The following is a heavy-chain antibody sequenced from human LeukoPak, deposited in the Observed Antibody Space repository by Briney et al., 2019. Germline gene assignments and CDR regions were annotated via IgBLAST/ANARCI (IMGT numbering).Heavy chain of an antibody. CDR2: ISSSSSTI. V-gene: IGHV3-48*04. D-gene: IGHD6-13*01. J-gene: IGHJ4*02. Sequence: GGSLRPSCAASGFTFSSYSMNWVRQAPGKGLEWVSYISSSSSTIYYADSVKGRFTISRDNAKNTLYLQMNSLRAEDTAVYYCARGAGYSSSWSLGYWGQGTLVTVSS. CDR1: GFTFSSYS. CDR3: ARGAGYSSSWSLGY.